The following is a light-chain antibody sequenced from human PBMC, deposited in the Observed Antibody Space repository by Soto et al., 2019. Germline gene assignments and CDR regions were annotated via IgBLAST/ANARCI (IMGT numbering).Light chain of an antibody. CDR1: QSISSW. V-gene: IGKV1-5*01. J-gene: IGKJ1*01. Sequence: DIEITQSPSTLSASVGDRVTITCRASQSISSWLAWYQQKPGKAPKLLIYDASSLETGVPSRFSGSGSGTDFTLTISSLQPDDFADYYCQQYNSYYPWTFGQGTKVDIK. CDR2: DAS. CDR3: QQYNSYYPWT.